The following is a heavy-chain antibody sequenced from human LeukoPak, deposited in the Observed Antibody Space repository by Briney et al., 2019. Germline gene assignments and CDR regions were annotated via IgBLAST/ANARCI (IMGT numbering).Heavy chain of an antibody. Sequence: PGGSLRLSCAASGFTVSSNYMSWVRQAPGKGLEWVSVIYSCGSTYYADSVTGPFTISRDNSKNTLYLQMNSLRAEDTAVYYCAAKTVNMVRGVMSWGQGTLVTVSS. CDR2: IYSCGST. V-gene: IGHV3-53*01. CDR1: GFTVSSNY. CDR3: AAKTVNMVRGVMS. D-gene: IGHD3-10*01. J-gene: IGHJ4*02.